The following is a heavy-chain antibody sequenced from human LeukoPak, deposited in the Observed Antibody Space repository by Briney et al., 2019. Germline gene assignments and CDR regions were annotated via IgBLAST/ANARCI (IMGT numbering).Heavy chain of an antibody. Sequence: ASVKVSCKASGYTFTGYYMHWVRQAPGQGLEWMGWINPNSGGTNYAQKFQGRVTMTRDTSISTAYMELSRLRSDDTAVYYCATESEKRITMVRGVIRSWGKGTTVTVSS. V-gene: IGHV1-2*02. J-gene: IGHJ6*04. CDR3: ATESEKRITMVRGVIRS. CDR1: GYTFTGYY. D-gene: IGHD3-10*01. CDR2: INPNSGGT.